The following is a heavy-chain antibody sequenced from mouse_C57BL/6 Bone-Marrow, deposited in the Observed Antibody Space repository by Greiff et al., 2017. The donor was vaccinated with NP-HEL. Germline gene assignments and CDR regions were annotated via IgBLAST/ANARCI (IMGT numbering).Heavy chain of an antibody. D-gene: IGHD1-1*01. CDR3: TRGLRRSSY. Sequence: QVQLQQSGAELVRPGASVTLSCKASGYTFTDYEMHWVKQTPVHGLEWIGAIDPETGGTAYNQKFKGKAILTADKSSSTASMELRSLTSEDSAVYYCTRGLRRSSYWGQGTTLTVSS. V-gene: IGHV1-15*01. CDR1: GYTFTDYE. CDR2: IDPETGGT. J-gene: IGHJ2*01.